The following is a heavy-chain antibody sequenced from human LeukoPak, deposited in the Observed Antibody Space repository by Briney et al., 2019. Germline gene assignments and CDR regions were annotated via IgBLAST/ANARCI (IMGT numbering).Heavy chain of an antibody. CDR2: ISSSSSYI. Sequence: PGGSLRLSCAASGFTFSSYSMNWVRQAPGKGLEWVSSISSSSSYIYYAESVKGRFTISRDNAKNSLYLQMNSLRAEDTAVYYCAPSSYDPYDLYNWFDPWGQGTLVTVSS. CDR1: GFTFSSYS. CDR3: APSSYDPYDLYNWFDP. D-gene: IGHD5-12*01. V-gene: IGHV3-21*01. J-gene: IGHJ5*02.